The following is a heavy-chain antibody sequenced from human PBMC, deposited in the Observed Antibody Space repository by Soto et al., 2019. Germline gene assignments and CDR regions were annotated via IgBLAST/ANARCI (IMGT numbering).Heavy chain of an antibody. CDR1: GGTISGYY. V-gene: IGHV4-4*07. D-gene: IGHD3-3*01. J-gene: IGHJ5*02. Sequence: SETLSLTCTVTGGTISGYYWTWIRQSAGGGLEWIGRIYSSGSTNYNPSLRSRVTISLDTSMNHFSLRLSSVTAADTAVYYCARGQRFSDWFDPWGQGTLVTVSS. CDR2: IYSSGST. CDR3: ARGQRFSDWFDP.